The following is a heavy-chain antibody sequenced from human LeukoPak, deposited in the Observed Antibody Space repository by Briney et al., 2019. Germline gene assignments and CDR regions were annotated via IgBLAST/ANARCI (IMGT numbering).Heavy chain of an antibody. CDR2: ISCDGSNK. CDR3: ANDPPSIQVNSGPT. Sequence: GGSLRLSCAASGFTFSHYGMHWVRQAPGKGLEWVAGISCDGSNKYYRYSVNGRFTISRDNSKNTLYLQMNRLRTEDTALYFCANDPPSIQVNSGPTWGQGTLVTVSS. D-gene: IGHD5-12*01. J-gene: IGHJ4*02. CDR1: GFTFSHYG. V-gene: IGHV3-30*18.